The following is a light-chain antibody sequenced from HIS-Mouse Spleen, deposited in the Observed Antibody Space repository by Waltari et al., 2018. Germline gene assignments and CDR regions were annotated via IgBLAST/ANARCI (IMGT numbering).Light chain of an antibody. Sequence: QSALTQPASVSGSPGQSITISCTGTSSDVGGYNYVSWYQQHPGKAPKLIIYDVCNPPSRVSNRFSGSKSGNTASLTISGLQAEDEADYYCSSYTSSSFNVVFGGGTKLTVL. J-gene: IGLJ2*01. CDR3: SSYTSSSFNVV. V-gene: IGLV2-14*03. CDR1: SSDVGGYNY. CDR2: DVC.